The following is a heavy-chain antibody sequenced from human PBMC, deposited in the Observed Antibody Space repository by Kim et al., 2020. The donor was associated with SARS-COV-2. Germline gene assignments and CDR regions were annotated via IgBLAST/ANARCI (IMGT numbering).Heavy chain of an antibody. CDR3: ARWIHNNGWSPDY. J-gene: IGHJ4*02. V-gene: IGHV3-7*01. D-gene: IGHD6-19*01. CDR1: GFTFSVHQ. CDR2: IKEDGSAQ. Sequence: GGSLRLSCAASGFTFSVHQMTWVRQAPGKGLEWLGNIKEDGSAQYLADFVKGRFTISRDNAKNSLYLQMNSLRADDTAMYYCARWIHNNGWSPDYWGQGT.